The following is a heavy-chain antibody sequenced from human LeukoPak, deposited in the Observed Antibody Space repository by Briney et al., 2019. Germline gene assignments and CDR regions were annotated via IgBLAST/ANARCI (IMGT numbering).Heavy chain of an antibody. J-gene: IGHJ4*02. Sequence: GGSLRLPCAASGFTFSSYAMSWVRQAPGKGLEWVSAISVSDDSTYYADSVKGRFTISRDNSKNTLYLQMNSLRAEDTAVYYCAKEWSDSYYFDYWGQGTLVTVSS. CDR3: AKEWSDSYYFDY. V-gene: IGHV3-23*01. D-gene: IGHD3-3*01. CDR1: GFTFSSYA. CDR2: ISVSDDST.